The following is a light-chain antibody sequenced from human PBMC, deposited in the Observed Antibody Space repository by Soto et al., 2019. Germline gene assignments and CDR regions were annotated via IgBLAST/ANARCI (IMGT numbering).Light chain of an antibody. J-gene: IGKJ1*01. CDR2: KAS. Sequence: DIEMTQCPSTLSASVGDRVTITCRASQSISSWLAWYQKKTGKAPKLLIYKASTLKSGVPSRLRGSGYGTELTITISNMQNDDFETYFCQQYHNYTRTFGQGTQVDIK. V-gene: IGKV1-5*03. CDR1: QSISSW. CDR3: QQYHNYTRT.